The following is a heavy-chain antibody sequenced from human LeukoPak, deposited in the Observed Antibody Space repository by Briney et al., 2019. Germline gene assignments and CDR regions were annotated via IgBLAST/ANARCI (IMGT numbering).Heavy chain of an antibody. CDR1: GGSISSGGYY. CDR2: IYYSGST. CDR3: ARTPRSAEYFQH. D-gene: IGHD1-26*01. Sequence: SQTLSLTCTVSGGSISSGGYYWSWIRQHPGKGLEWIGYIYYSGSTYYNPSLKSRVTISVYTSKNQFSLKLSSVTAADTAVYYCARTPRSAEYFQHWGQGTLVTVSS. V-gene: IGHV4-31*03. J-gene: IGHJ1*01.